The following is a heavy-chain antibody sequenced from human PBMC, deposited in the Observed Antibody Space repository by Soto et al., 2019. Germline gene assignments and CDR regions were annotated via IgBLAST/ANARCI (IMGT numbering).Heavy chain of an antibody. CDR1: GFSLSTSGEG. Sequence: QITLKESGPTQVKPTQTLTLTCTFSGFSLSTSGEGVGWIRQPPGKALEWLALIYWNDDKPYSPSLKNRLTVTKDASKNQVVLTMTNMDPVDTATYYCVHSKYTDWWRGYYSFYFDYWVQGTRVTVSS. CDR3: VHSKYTDWWRGYYSFYFDY. V-gene: IGHV2-5*01. D-gene: IGHD3-3*01. J-gene: IGHJ4*02. CDR2: IYWNDDK.